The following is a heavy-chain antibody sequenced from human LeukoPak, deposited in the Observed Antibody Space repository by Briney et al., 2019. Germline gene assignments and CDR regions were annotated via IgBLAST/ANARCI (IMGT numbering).Heavy chain of an antibody. J-gene: IGHJ6*03. Sequence: PGGSLRLSCAASGFTFSTYGMYWVRQAPGKGLDWVAVIWYDGSNKYYAGSVKGRFTISRDNSKNTLYLQMNSLRAEDTAVYYCANLEYYSSGWYDYYYYMDVWGKGTTVTVSS. CDR1: GFTFSTYG. CDR2: IWYDGSNK. V-gene: IGHV3-33*06. CDR3: ANLEYYSSGWYDYYYYMDV. D-gene: IGHD6-19*01.